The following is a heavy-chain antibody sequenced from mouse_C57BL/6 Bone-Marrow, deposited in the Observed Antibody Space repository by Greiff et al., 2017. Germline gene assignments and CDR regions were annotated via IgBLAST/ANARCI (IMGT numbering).Heavy chain of an antibody. J-gene: IGHJ1*03. V-gene: IGHV1-81*01. D-gene: IGHD2-4*01. Sequence: QVQLQQSGAELARPGASVKLSCKASGYTFTSYGISWVKQRTGQGLEWIGEIYPRSGNTYYNEKFKGKATLTADKSSSTAYMELRSLTSEDSAVYFCARSCYYDYDDWYFDVWGTGTTVTVSS. CDR3: ARSCYYDYDDWYFDV. CDR2: IYPRSGNT. CDR1: GYTFTSYG.